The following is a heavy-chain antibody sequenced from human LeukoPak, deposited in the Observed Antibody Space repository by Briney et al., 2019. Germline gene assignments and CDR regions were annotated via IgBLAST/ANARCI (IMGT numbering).Heavy chain of an antibody. CDR1: GFTFSSYW. D-gene: IGHD3-22*01. V-gene: IGHV3-7*01. J-gene: IGHJ4*02. CDR3: ARAAYYYDSTPDY. Sequence: PGGSLRLSCAASGFTFSSYWISWVRQAPGKGLEWVANIKQDGSEKYYVDSVKGRFTISRDNAKNSLYLQMNSLRAEDTAVYYCARAAYYYDSTPDYRGQGTLVTVSS. CDR2: IKQDGSEK.